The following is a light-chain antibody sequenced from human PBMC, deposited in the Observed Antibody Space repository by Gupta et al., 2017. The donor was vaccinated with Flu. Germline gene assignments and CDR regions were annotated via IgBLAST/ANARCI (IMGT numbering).Light chain of an antibody. Sequence: QSVLTQPPSVSGAPGQRVSISCTGSSSNIGAGYDVHWYQQFQGTAPKLLIYGKSNRPSGVTDRFSGSKSGTSASLAITGLQAEDETDYYCQSYDSRLSGWVFGGGTKLTVL. V-gene: IGLV1-40*01. CDR1: SSNIGAGYD. CDR3: QSYDSRLSGWV. J-gene: IGLJ2*01. CDR2: GKS.